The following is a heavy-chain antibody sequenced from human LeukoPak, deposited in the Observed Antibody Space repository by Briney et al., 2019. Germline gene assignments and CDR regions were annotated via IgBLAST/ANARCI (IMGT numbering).Heavy chain of an antibody. V-gene: IGHV1-69*13. J-gene: IGHJ6*02. CDR3: AREVTIFGVVIGAVYYGMDV. CDR1: GGTFSSYA. D-gene: IGHD3-3*01. CDR2: IIPIFGTA. Sequence: SVKVSCKASGGTFSSYAISWVRQAPGQGLEWMGGIIPIFGTANYAQKFQGRVTITADESTSTAYMELSSLRSEDTAVYYCAREVTIFGVVIGAVYYGMDVWGQGTTVTVSS.